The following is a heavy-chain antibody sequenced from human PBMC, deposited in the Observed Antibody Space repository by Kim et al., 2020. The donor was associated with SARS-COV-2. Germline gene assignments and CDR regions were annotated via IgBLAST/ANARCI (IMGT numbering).Heavy chain of an antibody. CDR3: ARNAYYYDSSGFYGPWNY. D-gene: IGHD3-22*01. Sequence: GGSLRLSCAASGFTFSSYGMHWVRQAPVKGLEWVAVIWYDGSNKYYADSVKGRFTISRDNSKNTLYLQMNSLRAEDTAVYYCARNAYYYDSSGFYGPWNYWGQGTLVTVSS. J-gene: IGHJ4*02. CDR2: IWYDGSNK. CDR1: GFTFSSYG. V-gene: IGHV3-33*01.